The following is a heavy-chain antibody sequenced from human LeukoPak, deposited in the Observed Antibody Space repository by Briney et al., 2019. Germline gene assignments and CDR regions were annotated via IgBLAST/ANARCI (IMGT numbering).Heavy chain of an antibody. Sequence: ASVKVSCKASGYTFTTYAINWVRQAAGQGLEWMGWMNPNSGNTGYAQKFQGRLTITRNASISTAYMELSSLRSDDTAVYYCARTKPDNSKRYNWGQGTLVTVSS. V-gene: IGHV1-8*03. CDR1: GYTFTTYA. D-gene: IGHD3-22*01. J-gene: IGHJ4*02. CDR2: MNPNSGNT. CDR3: ARTKPDNSKRYN.